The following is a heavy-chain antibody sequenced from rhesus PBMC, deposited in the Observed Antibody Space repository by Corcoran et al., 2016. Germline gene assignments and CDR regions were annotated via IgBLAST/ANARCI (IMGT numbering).Heavy chain of an antibody. CDR3: AREGIAAGLGYGLDS. V-gene: IGHV4-160*01. CDR2: IDSSGRT. D-gene: IGHD6-13*01. CDR1: GGLIIGFR. J-gene: IGHJ6*01. Sequence: QLPLQESGPGLVKPSESLSLTCAVPGGLIIGFRWRWIRPPPGKGLEWIGRIDSSGRTDYNPSLKSRVTISRDTSKNQFSLKLRSVTAADTAVYYCAREGIAAGLGYGLDSWGQGVVVTVSS.